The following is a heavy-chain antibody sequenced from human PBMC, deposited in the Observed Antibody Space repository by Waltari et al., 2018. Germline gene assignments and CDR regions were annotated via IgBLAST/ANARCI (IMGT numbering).Heavy chain of an antibody. J-gene: IGHJ3*02. Sequence: EVQLVQSGAEVKKPGASVKISCKVYGYTFTDYYMHLVQQAPVKGLEWMGLVYPEDGETKYAEKFQGRVTITADTSTDTAYMELSSLRSEDTAVYYCATDRTRHDAFDIWGQGTMVTVSS. CDR3: ATDRTRHDAFDI. V-gene: IGHV1-69-2*01. CDR2: VYPEDGET. CDR1: GYTFTDYY.